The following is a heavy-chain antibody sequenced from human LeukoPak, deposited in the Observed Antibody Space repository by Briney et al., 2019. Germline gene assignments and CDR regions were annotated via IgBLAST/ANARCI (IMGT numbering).Heavy chain of an antibody. CDR2: INPTGGST. Sequence: ASVKVPCKASGYTFTGYYMHWVRQAPGQGLEWMGLINPTGGSTGYAQKFQGRVTMTRDMSTSTDYMELSSLRSEDTAIYYCARDNSVGDNAWWFDPWGQGTLVTVSS. D-gene: IGHD1-26*01. J-gene: IGHJ5*02. V-gene: IGHV1-46*01. CDR3: ARDNSVGDNAWWFDP. CDR1: GYTFTGYY.